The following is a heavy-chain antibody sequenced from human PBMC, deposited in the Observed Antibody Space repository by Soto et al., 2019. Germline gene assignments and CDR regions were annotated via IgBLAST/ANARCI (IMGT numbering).Heavy chain of an antibody. Sequence: DVPLSESGGHLVQPGGSLRLSCAASGFTFTNYAMRWVRQAPGKGLERVSEISGSGSRAVYSDTVKGRFTISRDNSNNTLYLQMNTPRVEDPAIYYCAKAPLEVAGTLRYSQSWGQGTLVTVSS. J-gene: IGHJ1*01. CDR1: GFTFTNYA. CDR2: ISGSGSRA. CDR3: AKAPLEVAGTLRYSQS. D-gene: IGHD6-19*01. V-gene: IGHV3-23*01.